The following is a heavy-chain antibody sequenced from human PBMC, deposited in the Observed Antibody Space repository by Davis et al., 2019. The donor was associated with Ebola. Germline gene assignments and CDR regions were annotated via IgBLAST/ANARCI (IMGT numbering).Heavy chain of an antibody. D-gene: IGHD2-2*01. Sequence: AASVKVSCKASGYTFTSYAMHWVRQAPGQRLEWMGWINAGNGNTKYSQKFQGRVTITRDTSASTAYMGLSSLRSEDTAVYYCARDSVVVPAAMGGYYYYGMDVWGQGTTVTVSS. V-gene: IGHV1-3*01. CDR1: GYTFTSYA. J-gene: IGHJ6*02. CDR3: ARDSVVVPAAMGGYYYYGMDV. CDR2: INAGNGNT.